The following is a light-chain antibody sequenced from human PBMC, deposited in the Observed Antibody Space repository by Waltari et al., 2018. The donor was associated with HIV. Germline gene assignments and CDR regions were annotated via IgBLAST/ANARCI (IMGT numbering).Light chain of an antibody. CDR2: EVV. Sequence: QSALTQPASVSGSPGQSITISCTGTDTDHYDVSWYQPRPGEAPEVILLEVVNRPSGVANRFAGSRSGNTASLTISGLLAEDEADYFCTSYISSAIPVFGGGTKVTVL. J-gene: IGLJ2*01. CDR1: DTDHYD. V-gene: IGLV2-14*01. CDR3: TSYISSAIPV.